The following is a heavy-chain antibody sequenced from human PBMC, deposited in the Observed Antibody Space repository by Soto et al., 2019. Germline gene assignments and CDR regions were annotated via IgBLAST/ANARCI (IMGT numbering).Heavy chain of an antibody. V-gene: IGHV3-30*18. CDR3: AKDPALYDFYYYYGMDV. CDR1: GFTFSSYG. Sequence: GGSLRLSCAASGFTFSSYGMHWVRQAPGKGLEWVAVISYDGSNKYYADSVKGRFTISRDNSKNTLYLQMNSLRAEDTAVYYCAKDPALYDFYYYYGMDVWGQGTTVTVSS. J-gene: IGHJ6*02. D-gene: IGHD3-16*02. CDR2: ISYDGSNK.